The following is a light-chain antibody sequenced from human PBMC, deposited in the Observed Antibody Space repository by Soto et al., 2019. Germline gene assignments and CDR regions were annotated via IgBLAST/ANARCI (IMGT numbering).Light chain of an antibody. CDR2: GAS. V-gene: IGKV3-20*01. CDR1: QSVSSNY. J-gene: IGKJ5*01. Sequence: EIVLTQSPGTLSLSPGERVTLSCRASQSVSSNYLAWYQQKPGQAPRLLIYGASSRATGIPDRISGSGSGTDFTLTISRLEPEDFAVYYCQQYGSSRGITFGQGTRLDIK. CDR3: QQYGSSRGIT.